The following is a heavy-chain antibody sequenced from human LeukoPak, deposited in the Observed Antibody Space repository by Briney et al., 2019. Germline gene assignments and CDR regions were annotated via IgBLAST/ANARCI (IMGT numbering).Heavy chain of an antibody. CDR2: IYHSGIT. J-gene: IGHJ4*02. CDR3: ARDKGSGSYPFFV. CDR1: GYSISNGYF. Sequence: SETLSLTCTVSGYSISNGYFWGWIRQPPGKGLEWIGSIYHSGITYYNPSLKSRITISVDTSKNQFSLKLSSVTAADTAVYYCARDKGSGSYPFFVWGQGTLVTVSS. D-gene: IGHD3-10*01. V-gene: IGHV4-38-2*02.